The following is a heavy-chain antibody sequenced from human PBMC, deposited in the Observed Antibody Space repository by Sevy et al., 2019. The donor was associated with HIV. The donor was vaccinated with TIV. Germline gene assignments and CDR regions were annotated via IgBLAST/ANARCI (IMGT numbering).Heavy chain of an antibody. V-gene: IGHV4-39*01. Sequence: SETLSLTCTVSGDSISSSSYYWGWIRQPPGKGLECIGTLYYTGSTYYNPSLKSRFIISIDTSKNQFSLELISVTAADTALYYCAIVPYGDYSNWFDPWGQGILVTVSS. CDR2: LYYTGST. J-gene: IGHJ5*02. D-gene: IGHD4-17*01. CDR1: GDSISSSSYY. CDR3: AIVPYGDYSNWFDP.